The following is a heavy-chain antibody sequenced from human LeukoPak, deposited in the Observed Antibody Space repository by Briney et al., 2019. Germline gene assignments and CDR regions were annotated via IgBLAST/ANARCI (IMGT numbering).Heavy chain of an antibody. V-gene: IGHV4-34*01. CDR3: ARKKGWATVTTLAFDI. Sequence: SETLSLTWAVYGGSFSGYYWSWIRQPPGKGLEWIGEINHSGSTNYNPSLKSRVTISVDTSKNQFSLKLSSVTAADTAVYYCARKKGWATVTTLAFDIWGQGTMVTVSS. D-gene: IGHD4-11*01. CDR2: INHSGST. CDR1: GGSFSGYY. J-gene: IGHJ3*02.